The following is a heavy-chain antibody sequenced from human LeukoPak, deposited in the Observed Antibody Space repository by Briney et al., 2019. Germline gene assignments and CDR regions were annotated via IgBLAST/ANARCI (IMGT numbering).Heavy chain of an antibody. CDR3: ARAIDYGDYSFDY. Sequence: SVKVSCKASGGTFSSYAISWVRQAPGQGLEWMGGIIPIFGTANYAQKFQGRVTITTDESTSTAYMELSSLRSEDAAVYYCARAIDYGDYSFDYWGQGTLVTVSS. J-gene: IGHJ4*02. CDR2: IIPIFGTA. V-gene: IGHV1-69*05. CDR1: GGTFSSYA. D-gene: IGHD4-17*01.